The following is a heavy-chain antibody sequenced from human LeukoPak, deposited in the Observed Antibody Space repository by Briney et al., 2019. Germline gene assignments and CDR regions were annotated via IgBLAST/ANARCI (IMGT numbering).Heavy chain of an antibody. Sequence: PGGSLRLSCAASGFTFSSYSMNWVRQAPGKGLEWVSSISSSSSYIYYADSVKGRFTISRDNAKNSLYLQMNSLRAEDTAVYYCARDALLEWLLSDYWGQGTLVTVSS. CDR2: ISSSSSYI. CDR1: GFTFSSYS. J-gene: IGHJ4*02. D-gene: IGHD3-3*01. CDR3: ARDALLEWLLSDY. V-gene: IGHV3-21*01.